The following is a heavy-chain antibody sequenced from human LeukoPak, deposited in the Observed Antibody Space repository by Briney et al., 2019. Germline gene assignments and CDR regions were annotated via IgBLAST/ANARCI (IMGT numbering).Heavy chain of an antibody. Sequence: GGSLRLSCAASGFTFSSFWMSWVRQAPGKGLEWVANIKKDGSQKYYVDSVEGRFTISRDNAKNSLYLQMDSLRVDDTAVYYCTRVFGGYNVSDYWGQGTLVTVSS. CDR3: TRVFGGYNVSDY. V-gene: IGHV3-7*03. CDR1: GFTFSSFW. CDR2: IKKDGSQK. J-gene: IGHJ4*02. D-gene: IGHD1-1*01.